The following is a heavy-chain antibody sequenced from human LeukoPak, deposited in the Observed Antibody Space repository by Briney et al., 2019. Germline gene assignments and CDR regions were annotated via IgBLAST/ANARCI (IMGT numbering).Heavy chain of an antibody. J-gene: IGHJ4*02. Sequence: PGGSLRLSCAASGFTFSSYWMSWVRQAPGKGLECVANIKQDGSEKYYVDSVKGRFTISRDNAKNSLFLQMNSLRAEDTAVYYCAKLVGATSVSDFWGQGTLVTVSS. CDR3: AKLVGATSVSDF. V-gene: IGHV3-7*03. CDR2: IKQDGSEK. D-gene: IGHD1-26*01. CDR1: GFTFSSYW.